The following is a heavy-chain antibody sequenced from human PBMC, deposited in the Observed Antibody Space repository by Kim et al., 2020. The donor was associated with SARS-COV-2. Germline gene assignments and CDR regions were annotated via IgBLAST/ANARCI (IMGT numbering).Heavy chain of an antibody. CDR3: ARSPPYQLPLTPFDY. Sequence: SETLSLTCAVSGGSISSSNWWSWVRQPPGKGLEWIGEIYHSGSTNYNPSLKSRVTISVDKSKNQFSLKLSSVTAADTAVYYCARSPPYQLPLTPFDYWGQGTLVTVSS. CDR1: GGSISSSNW. D-gene: IGHD2-2*01. CDR2: IYHSGST. J-gene: IGHJ4*02. V-gene: IGHV4-4*02.